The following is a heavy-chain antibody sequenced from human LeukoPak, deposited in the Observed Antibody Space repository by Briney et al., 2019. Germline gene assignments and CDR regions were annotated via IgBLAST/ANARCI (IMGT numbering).Heavy chain of an antibody. Sequence: ASVKVSCKASGYTFTGYYMHWVRQAAGQGLEWMGRINPNSGGTNYAQKFQGRVTMTRDTSISTAYMELSRLRSDDTAVYYCARDRTMIHAFDIWGQGTMVTVSS. CDR2: INPNSGGT. CDR3: ARDRTMIHAFDI. V-gene: IGHV1-2*06. J-gene: IGHJ3*02. CDR1: GYTFTGYY. D-gene: IGHD3-22*01.